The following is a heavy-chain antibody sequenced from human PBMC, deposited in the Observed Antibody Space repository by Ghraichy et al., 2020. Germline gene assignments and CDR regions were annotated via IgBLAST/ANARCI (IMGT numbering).Heavy chain of an antibody. J-gene: IGHJ5*02. Sequence: SETLSLTCTVSGGSISSGGYYWSWIRQLPGKGLEWIGHIYYSGRTYYNPSLKSRLTISVDTSENQLSLRLNSVTAADTAVYYCARLEEHYDFRFDPWGQGTLVTVSS. CDR1: GGSISSGGYY. D-gene: IGHD3/OR15-3a*01. CDR2: IYYSGRT. CDR3: ARLEEHYDFRFDP. V-gene: IGHV4-31*03.